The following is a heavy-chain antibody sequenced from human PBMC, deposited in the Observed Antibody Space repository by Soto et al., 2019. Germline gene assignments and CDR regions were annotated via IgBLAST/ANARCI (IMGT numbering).Heavy chain of an antibody. V-gene: IGHV1-69*13. Sequence: ASVKVSCKASGGTFSSYAISWVRQAPGQGLEWMGGIIPIFGTANYAQKFQGRVTITADESTSTAYMELSSLRSEDTAVYYCARSGDPTIFGVVPGSRVYYGMDVWGQGTTVT. CDR1: GGTFSSYA. J-gene: IGHJ6*02. D-gene: IGHD3-3*01. CDR3: ARSGDPTIFGVVPGSRVYYGMDV. CDR2: IIPIFGTA.